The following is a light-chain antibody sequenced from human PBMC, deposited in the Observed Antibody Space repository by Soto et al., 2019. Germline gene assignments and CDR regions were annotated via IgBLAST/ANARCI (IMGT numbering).Light chain of an antibody. CDR1: QTISNW. CDR3: QQYNSFSPWT. Sequence: DIQMTQSPSPLSASVGDRITITCRASQTISNWLAWYQQKPGRAPKLLIFDASSLESGVASRFSGSGSGTEFTLTISSLQPDDFATYYCQQYNSFSPWTFGQGTKV. J-gene: IGKJ1*01. V-gene: IGKV1-5*01. CDR2: DAS.